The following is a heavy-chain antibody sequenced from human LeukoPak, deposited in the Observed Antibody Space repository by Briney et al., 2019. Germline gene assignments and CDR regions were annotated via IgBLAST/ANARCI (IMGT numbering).Heavy chain of an antibody. J-gene: IGHJ4*02. CDR1: GFTFSSYA. D-gene: IGHD3-10*01. CDR2: ISYDGSNK. Sequence: GGSLRLSCAASGFTFSSYAMHWVRQAPGRGLEWVAVISYDGSNKYYVDSVKGRFTISRDNSKKTVYLQMNSLRAEDTAVYYCAKEWDYYYGSGSYYPDYWGQGTLVTVSS. CDR3: AKEWDYYYGSGSYYPDY. V-gene: IGHV3-30*04.